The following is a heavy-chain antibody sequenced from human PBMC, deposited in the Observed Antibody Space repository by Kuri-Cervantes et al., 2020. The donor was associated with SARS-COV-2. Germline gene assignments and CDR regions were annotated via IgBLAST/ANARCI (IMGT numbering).Heavy chain of an antibody. J-gene: IGHJ6*03. CDR1: GGSFSGYY. Sequence: SQTLSLTCAVYGGSFSGYYWSWIRQPPGKGLEWIGEINHSGSTNYNPSLKSRVTISVDTSKNQFSLKLSSVTAADTAVYYCARASRGYSYGNYYYYMDVWGKGTTVTVSS. CDR2: INHSGST. V-gene: IGHV4-34*01. D-gene: IGHD5-18*01. CDR3: ARASRGYSYGNYYYYMDV.